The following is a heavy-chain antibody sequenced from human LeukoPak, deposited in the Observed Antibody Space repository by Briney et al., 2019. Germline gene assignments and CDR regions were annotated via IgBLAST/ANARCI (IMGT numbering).Heavy chain of an antibody. CDR2: INHSGST. D-gene: IGHD3-3*01. CDR3: ARLVYGTYDFWSDYPVGYFDY. J-gene: IGHJ4*02. V-gene: IGHV4-34*01. CDR1: GGSTSSYY. Sequence: SETLSLTCTVSGGSTSSYYWSWIRQPAGKGLGWIGEINHSGSTNYNPSLKRRVSISVDTSKNQFSLKLRSVTAADTAVHYCARLVYGTYDFWSDYPVGYFDYWGQGTLVTVSS.